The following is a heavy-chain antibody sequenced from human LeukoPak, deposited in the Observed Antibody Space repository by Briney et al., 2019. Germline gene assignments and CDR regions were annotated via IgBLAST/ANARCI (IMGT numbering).Heavy chain of an antibody. CDR1: GFTFSSYS. D-gene: IGHD6-13*01. V-gene: IGHV3-48*04. CDR2: ISSSGSTI. J-gene: IGHJ5*02. CDR3: ARATAAGALRWFDP. Sequence: GGSLRLSCAASGFTFSSYSMNWVRQAPGKGLEWVSYISSSGSTIYYADSVKGRFTISRDNAKNSLYLQMNSLRAEDTAVYYCARATAAGALRWFDPWGQGTLVTVSS.